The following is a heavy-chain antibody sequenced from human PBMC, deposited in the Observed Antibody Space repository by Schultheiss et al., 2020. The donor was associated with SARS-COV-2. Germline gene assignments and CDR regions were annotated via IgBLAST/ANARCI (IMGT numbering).Heavy chain of an antibody. J-gene: IGHJ4*02. D-gene: IGHD3-3*01. CDR2: INHSGST. CDR3: ARGAIFGFAYGLDV. CDR1: GYSISSGYY. V-gene: IGHV4-38-2*01. Sequence: SETLSLTCAVSGYSISSGYYWGWIRQPPGKGLEWIGEINHSGSTNYNPSLKSRVTISVDQSKNQFSLKLTSVTAADTAVYYCARGAIFGFAYGLDVWGQGTLVTVSS.